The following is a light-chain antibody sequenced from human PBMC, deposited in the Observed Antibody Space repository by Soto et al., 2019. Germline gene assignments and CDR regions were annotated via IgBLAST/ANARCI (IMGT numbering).Light chain of an antibody. Sequence: QSVLTQPAAVSGSPGQSITISCTGTSSDVGGYNYVSWYQQHPGKAPRLMIYDVNNRPSGVSDRFSGSKSGNTASLTISGLWAEDEATYFCSSYTHGSTLVVFGAGTKLTVL. CDR2: DVN. J-gene: IGLJ3*02. V-gene: IGLV2-14*03. CDR1: SSDVGGYNY. CDR3: SSYTHGSTLVV.